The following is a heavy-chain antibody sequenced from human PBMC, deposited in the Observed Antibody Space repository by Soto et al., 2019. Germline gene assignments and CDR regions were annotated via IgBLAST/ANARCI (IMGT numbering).Heavy chain of an antibody. CDR2: IYAGTIT. V-gene: IGHV3-53*01. CDR3: ARIPYDNSGTIFDY. CDR1: GITVSSYY. D-gene: IGHD3-22*01. J-gene: IGHJ4*02. Sequence: PGGSLRLSCAVSGITVSSYYMSWVRQAAGKGLEWVSVIYAGTITYYADSVKGRFTIYRDNSKNTLNLEMNSLRVEDTAVYYCARIPYDNSGTIFDYWGQGTLVTVSS.